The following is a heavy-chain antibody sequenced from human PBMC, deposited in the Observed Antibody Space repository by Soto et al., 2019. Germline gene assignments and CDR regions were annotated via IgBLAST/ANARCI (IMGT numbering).Heavy chain of an antibody. CDR3: TTGHENYYYYGMDV. J-gene: IGHJ6*02. CDR1: GFNFSNAW. V-gene: IGHV3-15*01. CDR2: IKSKTDGGTT. Sequence: EQLVESGGGVVQPGRSLRLSCAASGFNFSNAWMSWVRQAPGKGLEWVGRIKSKTDGGTTDYAAPVKGRFTISRDDSKNTLYLQMNSLKTEDTAVYYCTTGHENYYYYGMDVWGQGTTVTVSS.